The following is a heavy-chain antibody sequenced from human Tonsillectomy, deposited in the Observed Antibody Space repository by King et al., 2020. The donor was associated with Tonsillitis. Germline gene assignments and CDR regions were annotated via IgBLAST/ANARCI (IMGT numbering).Heavy chain of an antibody. D-gene: IGHD1-26*01. CDR3: TTGGSYNGMVV. CDR2: IKSKADGGTT. Sequence: VQLVESGGGLVKPGESLRLSCAASGFTFSNAWMNWVRQAPGKGLEWVGRIKSKADGGTTDYAAPVKGRFTISRDDSKSTLFLQMKSLKTEDTAVYYCTTGGSYNGMVVWGPGTTVTVSS. CDR1: GFTFSNAW. J-gene: IGHJ6*02. V-gene: IGHV3-15*01.